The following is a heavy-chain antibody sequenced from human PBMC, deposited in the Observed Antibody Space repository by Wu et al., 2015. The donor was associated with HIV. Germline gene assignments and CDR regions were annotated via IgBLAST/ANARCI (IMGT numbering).Heavy chain of an antibody. CDR1: GYTFTSYG. V-gene: IGHV1-18*01. Sequence: QVQLVQSGGEVKKVGASVKVSCKASGYTFTSYGISWVRQAPGQRPEWMGWISGDDGKTKYAQKMQDRVTMTTDTSTSTAYMELSSLRSEDTAVYYCARDEVGDYYDSSGYHYWGQGTLVTVSS. J-gene: IGHJ4*02. CDR2: ISGDDGKT. CDR3: ARDEVGDYYDSSGYHY. D-gene: IGHD3-22*01.